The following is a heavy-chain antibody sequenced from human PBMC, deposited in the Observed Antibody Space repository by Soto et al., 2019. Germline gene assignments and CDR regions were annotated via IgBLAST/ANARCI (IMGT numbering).Heavy chain of an antibody. CDR1: GFTFNSHG. V-gene: IGHV3-30*18. CDR3: AQDRTAILAEVSWLES. J-gene: IGHJ5*02. Sequence: QVLLAESGGGVVQPGGSLTLSCVGSGFTFNSHGMHWVRQAPGKGLEWVAVISYDGSNKYYEESVKGRFTISRDNSSNTVYLQLNSLRAEDTALYYCAQDRTAILAEVSWLESWGQGTLVTVSA. CDR2: ISYDGSNK. D-gene: IGHD5-12*01.